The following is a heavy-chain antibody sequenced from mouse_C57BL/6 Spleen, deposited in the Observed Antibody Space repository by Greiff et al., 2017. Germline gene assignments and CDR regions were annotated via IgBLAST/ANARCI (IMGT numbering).Heavy chain of an antibody. CDR1: GYTFTSYW. CDR3: ARATMGYCDC. V-gene: IGHV1-59*01. D-gene: IGHD1-1*02. J-gene: IGHJ2*01. Sequence: QVQLQQPGAELVRPGTSVKLSCKASGYTFTSYWMHWVKQRPGQGLEWIGVIDPSDSYTNYNQKFKGKATLPVDQSSRTAYMQLSSLPSEASAVYYCARATMGYCDCWGKGTTLTVAS. CDR2: IDPSDSYT.